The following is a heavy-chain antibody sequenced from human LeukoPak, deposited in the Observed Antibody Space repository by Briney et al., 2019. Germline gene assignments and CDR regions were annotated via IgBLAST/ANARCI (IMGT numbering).Heavy chain of an antibody. V-gene: IGHV1-8*01. CDR1: GYTFTSYD. J-gene: IGHJ6*03. CDR2: MNPNSGNT. CDR3: AREGANGSGSYDDYYYMDG. Sequence: SSVKVSCKASGYTFTSYDINWVRQATGQGLEGMGWMNPNSGNTGYAPKFQGRVTMTRKTSISTAYMELSSLRSEDTAVYYCAREGANGSGSYDDYYYMDGWGKGTTVTISS. D-gene: IGHD3-10*01.